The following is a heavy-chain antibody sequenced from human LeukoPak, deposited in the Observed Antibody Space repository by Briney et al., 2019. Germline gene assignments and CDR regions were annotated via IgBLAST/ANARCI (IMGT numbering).Heavy chain of an antibody. CDR3: AKDRSSGWYTTLDY. V-gene: IGHV3-23*01. J-gene: IGHJ4*02. Sequence: GGSLRLSCAASGVTFSSYAITWVRQAPGKGLEWVSAVSGSGGNTSYADSVKGRFTISRDNSKNTLYLQMTSLRAEDTAVYYCAKDRSSGWYTTLDYWGQGVLVTVYS. CDR1: GVTFSSYA. CDR2: VSGSGGNT. D-gene: IGHD6-19*01.